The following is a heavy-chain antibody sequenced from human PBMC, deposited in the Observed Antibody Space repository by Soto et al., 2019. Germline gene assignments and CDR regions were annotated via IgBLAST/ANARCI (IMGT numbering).Heavy chain of an antibody. J-gene: IGHJ5*02. Sequence: QPGGSLRLSCAASGFTFSSYAMSWVRQAPGKGLEWVSAISGSGGSTYYADSVKGRFTISRDNSKNTLYLQMNSLRAEDTAVYYCAKDKGGGITIFGVVIPDNWFDPWGQGTLVTVSS. CDR1: GFTFSSYA. D-gene: IGHD3-3*01. CDR2: ISGSGGST. V-gene: IGHV3-23*01. CDR3: AKDKGGGITIFGVVIPDNWFDP.